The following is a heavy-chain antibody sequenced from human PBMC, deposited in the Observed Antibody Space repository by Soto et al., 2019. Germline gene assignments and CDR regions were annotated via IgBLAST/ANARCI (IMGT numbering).Heavy chain of an antibody. V-gene: IGHV6-1*01. CDR1: GDSVASNSAA. J-gene: IGHJ6*02. D-gene: IGHD3-3*01. CDR2: TYYRSKWYT. Sequence: SQTLSLTCAISGDSVASNSAAWNWIRQSPSRGLEWLGRTYYRSKWYTDYAESVKSRITINPDTSKNQVSLQLKSVTPEDTAVYYCTTGATSGRYVNYHYGMDVWGQGTTVTSP. CDR3: TTGATSGRYVNYHYGMDV.